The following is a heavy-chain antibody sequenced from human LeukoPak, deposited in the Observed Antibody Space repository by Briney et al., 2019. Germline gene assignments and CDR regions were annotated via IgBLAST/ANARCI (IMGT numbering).Heavy chain of an antibody. D-gene: IGHD2-8*01. V-gene: IGHV1-18*01. Sequence: ASVEVSCKASGYTFTSYGISWVRQAPGQGLEWMGWISAYNGNTNYAQKLQGRVTMTTDTSTSTAYMELRSLRSDDTAVYYCARDRGPYCTNGVCYTDYWGQGTLVTVSS. J-gene: IGHJ4*02. CDR2: ISAYNGNT. CDR3: ARDRGPYCTNGVCYTDY. CDR1: GYTFTSYG.